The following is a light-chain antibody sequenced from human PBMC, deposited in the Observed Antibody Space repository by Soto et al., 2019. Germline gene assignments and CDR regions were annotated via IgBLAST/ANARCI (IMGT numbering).Light chain of an antibody. V-gene: IGKV3-20*01. Sequence: IVLTQSPGTLSLSPGEIATLSCRASQSVSSSYLAWYQQKPVQAPRLLIYGASSRATGIPDRFSGSGSGTDFTLTISRLEPEDFAVYYCQQFDSSLYTFGPGTKLEIK. CDR3: QQFDSSLYT. CDR1: QSVSSSY. J-gene: IGKJ2*01. CDR2: GAS.